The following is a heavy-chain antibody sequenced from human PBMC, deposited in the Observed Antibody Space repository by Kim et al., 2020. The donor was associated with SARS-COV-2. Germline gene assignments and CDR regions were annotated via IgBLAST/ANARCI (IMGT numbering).Heavy chain of an antibody. V-gene: IGHV1-69*04. CDR1: GGTFSSYT. Sequence: SVKVSCKASGGTFSSYTISWVRQAPGQGLEWMGRIIPILGIANYAQKFQGRVTITADKSTSTAYMELSSLRSEDTAVYYCARDLGSLGVVANQGYWGQGTLVTVSS. D-gene: IGHD1-26*01. CDR2: IIPILGIA. CDR3: ARDLGSLGVVANQGY. J-gene: IGHJ4*02.